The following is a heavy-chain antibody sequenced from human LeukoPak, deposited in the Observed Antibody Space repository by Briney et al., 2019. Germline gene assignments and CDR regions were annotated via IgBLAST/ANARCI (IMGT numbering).Heavy chain of an antibody. V-gene: IGHV3-30*18. CDR3: AKLDSSGWSRPFDY. J-gene: IGHJ4*02. Sequence: GGSLRLSCAASGFTFSSYAMHWVRQAPGKGLQWVAVMSHDGSNKYYGDSVKGRFTISRDNSKNTLYLQMNSLRAEDTAVYYCAKLDSSGWSRPFDYWGQGTLVTVSS. D-gene: IGHD6-19*01. CDR2: MSHDGSNK. CDR1: GFTFSSYA.